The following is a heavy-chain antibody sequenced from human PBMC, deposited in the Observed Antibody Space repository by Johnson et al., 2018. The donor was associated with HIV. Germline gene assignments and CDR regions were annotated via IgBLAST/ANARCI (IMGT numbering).Heavy chain of an antibody. V-gene: IGHV3-66*04. J-gene: IGHJ3*02. CDR1: GFTVSSNY. Sequence: EVQLVESGGGLVQPGGSLRLSCAASGFTVSSNYMSWVRQAPGKGLEWVSVIYSGGTTYNADSVKGRFTISRDNSKNTLYLQMNSLRAEDTALYYCASHRSIAADDAFDIWGQGTMVTVSS. D-gene: IGHD6-13*01. CDR2: IYSGGTT. CDR3: ASHRSIAADDAFDI.